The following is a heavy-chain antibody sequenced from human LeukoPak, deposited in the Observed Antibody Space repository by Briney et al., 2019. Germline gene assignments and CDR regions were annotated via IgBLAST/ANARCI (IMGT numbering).Heavy chain of an antibody. CDR1: GFTFSSYE. J-gene: IGHJ6*03. CDR2: ISSSGSTI. V-gene: IGHV3-48*03. CDR3: ARDGKGQYYDILTGYLLDYYYYMDV. D-gene: IGHD3-9*01. Sequence: GGSLRLSCAASGFTFSSYEMNWVRQAPGKGLEWVSYISSSGSTIYYADSVKGRFTISRDNAKNSLYLQMNSLRAEDTAVYYCARDGKGQYYDILTGYLLDYYYYMDVWGKGTTVTISS.